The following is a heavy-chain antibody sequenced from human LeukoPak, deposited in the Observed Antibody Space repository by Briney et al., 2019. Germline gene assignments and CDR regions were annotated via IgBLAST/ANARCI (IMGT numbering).Heavy chain of an antibody. Sequence: GGSLRLSCAASGFTFNSYAMHWVRQAPGKGLDWVAVMSYDGSTKCYADSVKGRFTISRDNSKNTLYLQMNSLRAEDTAVYYCAKAPSPYYDFWSGYYRYWGQGTLVTVSS. D-gene: IGHD3-3*01. CDR3: AKAPSPYYDFWSGYYRY. J-gene: IGHJ4*02. V-gene: IGHV3-30-3*01. CDR1: GFTFNSYA. CDR2: MSYDGSTK.